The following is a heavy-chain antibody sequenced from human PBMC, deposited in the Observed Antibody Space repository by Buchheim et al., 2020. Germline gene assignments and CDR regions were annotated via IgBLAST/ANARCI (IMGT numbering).Heavy chain of an antibody. D-gene: IGHD6-13*01. V-gene: IGHV1-46*01. CDR1: GYTFTSYY. J-gene: IGHJ5*02. Sequence: QVQLVQSGAEVKKPGASVKVSCKASGYTFTSYYMHWVRQAPGQGLEWMGIINPSGGSTSYAQKFQGRVTMTRDPSTSTVYMELSSLRSEDTAVYYCARALRIAAAGARLGWFDPWGQGTL. CDR3: ARALRIAAAGARLGWFDP. CDR2: INPSGGST.